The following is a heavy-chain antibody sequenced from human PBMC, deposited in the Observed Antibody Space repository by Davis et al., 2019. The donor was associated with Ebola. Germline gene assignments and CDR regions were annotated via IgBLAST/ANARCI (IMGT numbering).Heavy chain of an antibody. CDR1: GFTFSNFA. CDR3: AKEGHYYDSSGDPNDGFDI. J-gene: IGHJ3*02. V-gene: IGHV3-23*01. Sequence: GESLKISCVASGFTFSNFAMSWVRKTPAKGLEWVSGISGSGGGTYYADSVKGRFTISRDNSKNTVSLQMNSLRAEDTAVYYCAKEGHYYDSSGDPNDGFDIWGQGTMVTVSS. D-gene: IGHD3-22*01. CDR2: ISGSGGGT.